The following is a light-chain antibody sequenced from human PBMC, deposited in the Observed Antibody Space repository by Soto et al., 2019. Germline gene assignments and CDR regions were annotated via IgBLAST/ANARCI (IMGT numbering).Light chain of an antibody. V-gene: IGKV1-27*01. CDR1: QGIGNY. CDR3: QQYDNLPLT. CDR2: TSS. J-gene: IGKJ4*01. Sequence: DIHVTQSPSSLSASVGDRVTISCRASQGIGNYLAWYQQKPGKVPKLLIYTSSTLQSGVPSRFSGSGSGTDFTFTINSLQPEDIATYYCQQYDNLPLTFGGGTKVDI.